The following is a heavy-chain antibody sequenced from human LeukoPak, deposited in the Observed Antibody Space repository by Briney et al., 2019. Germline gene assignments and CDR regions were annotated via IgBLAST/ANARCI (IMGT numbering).Heavy chain of an antibody. V-gene: IGHV1-2*02. CDR3: ARGRGSSMVRGVIITFVWFDP. Sequence: SVKVSCKASGYTFTGYYMHWVRQAPGQGLEWMGWINPNSGGTNYAQKFQGRVTMTRDTSISTAYMELSRLRSDDTAVYYCARGRGSSMVRGVIITFVWFDPWGQGTLVTVSS. CDR2: INPNSGGT. D-gene: IGHD3-10*01. J-gene: IGHJ5*02. CDR1: GYTFTGYY.